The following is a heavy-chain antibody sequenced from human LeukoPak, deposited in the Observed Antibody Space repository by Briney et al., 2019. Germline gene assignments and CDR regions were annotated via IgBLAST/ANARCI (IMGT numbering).Heavy chain of an antibody. V-gene: IGHV3-23*01. D-gene: IGHD6-19*01. CDR2: ISGSGGST. CDR1: GFTFSSYA. Sequence: SGGSLRLSCAAFGFTFSSYAMSWVRQAPGKGLEWVSAISGSGGSTYYADSVKGRFTISRDNSKNTLYLQMNSLRAEDTAVYYCAKESIGSGWVWAYWGQGTLVTVSS. J-gene: IGHJ4*02. CDR3: AKESIGSGWVWAY.